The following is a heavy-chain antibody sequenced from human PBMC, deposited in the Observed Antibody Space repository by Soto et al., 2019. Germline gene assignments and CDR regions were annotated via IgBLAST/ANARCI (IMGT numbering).Heavy chain of an antibody. CDR1: GFTFTNYA. CDR2: VLYDGSNK. CDR3: AREGGYCTGGTCPLDN. D-gene: IGHD2-15*01. J-gene: IGHJ4*02. V-gene: IGHV3-33*01. Sequence: QVQLVESGGGVVQPGRSLRLSCTASGFTFTNYAMHWVRQAPGKGLEWVAVVLYDGSNKYYVDSVKGRFTISRDSSRNKLYLQMNSLRAEDTAVYYCAREGGYCTGGTCPLDNWGQGTLVTVSS.